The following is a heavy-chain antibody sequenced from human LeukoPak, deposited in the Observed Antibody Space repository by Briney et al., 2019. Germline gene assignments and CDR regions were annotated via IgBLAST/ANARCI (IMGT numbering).Heavy chain of an antibody. J-gene: IGHJ4*02. Sequence: GGSLRLSCAASGFTFSSYAMHWVRQAPGKGLEWMAVISYDGSNKYYADSVKGRFTISRDNSKNTLYLQMNSLRAEDTAVYYCASGTTVDLFDYWGQGTLVTVSS. CDR2: ISYDGSNK. CDR3: ASGTTVDLFDY. CDR1: GFTFSSYA. D-gene: IGHD4-23*01. V-gene: IGHV3-30-3*01.